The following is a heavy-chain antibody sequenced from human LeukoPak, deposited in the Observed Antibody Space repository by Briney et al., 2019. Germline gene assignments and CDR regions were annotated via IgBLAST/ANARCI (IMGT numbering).Heavy chain of an antibody. CDR3: AKGRGWEASYYYYYMDV. J-gene: IGHJ6*03. D-gene: IGHD1-26*01. CDR1: GFTFSSYA. CDR2: ISGSGTNT. V-gene: IGHV3-23*01. Sequence: GGSLRLSCAASGFTFSSYAMNWVRQAPGKGLEWVSGISGSGTNTDYIDSVKGRFTVSRDNSKNTLYLQMSSLRAEDTAVYYCAKGRGWEASYYYYYMDVWGKGTTVTISS.